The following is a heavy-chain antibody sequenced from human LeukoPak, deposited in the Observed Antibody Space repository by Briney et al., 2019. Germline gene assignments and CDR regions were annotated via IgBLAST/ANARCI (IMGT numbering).Heavy chain of an antibody. Sequence: GGSLRLSCAAPGFTFSSYGMHWVRQAPGKGLEWVAVISYDGSNKYYADSVKGRFTISRDNSKNTLYLQMNSLRAEDTAVYYCAKDVVPAAISFLGVDYWGQGTLVTVSS. CDR1: GFTFSSYG. CDR2: ISYDGSNK. V-gene: IGHV3-30*18. J-gene: IGHJ4*02. CDR3: AKDVVPAAISFLGVDY. D-gene: IGHD2-2*01.